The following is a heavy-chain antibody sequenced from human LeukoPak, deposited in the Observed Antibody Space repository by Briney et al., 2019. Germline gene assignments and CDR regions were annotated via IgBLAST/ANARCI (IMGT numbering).Heavy chain of an antibody. Sequence: GGSLRLSCAASGFTFSDHYMDWVRQAPGKGLEWVGRTRDKANSYTTEYAASVKGRFTISRDDSKNSLYLQMNSLKTEDTAVHYCARNYYDSSGYWAFDIWGQGTMVTVSS. CDR3: ARNYYDSSGYWAFDI. CDR2: TRDKANSYTT. CDR1: GFTFSDHY. J-gene: IGHJ3*02. D-gene: IGHD3-22*01. V-gene: IGHV3-72*01.